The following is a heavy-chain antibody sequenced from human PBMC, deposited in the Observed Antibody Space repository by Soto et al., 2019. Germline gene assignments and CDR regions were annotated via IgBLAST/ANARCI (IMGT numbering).Heavy chain of an antibody. D-gene: IGHD3-3*01. CDR3: ARDPPSPGSGYYPSGYFDY. Sequence: GGSLRLSCAASGFTFSSYSMNWVRQAPGKGLEWVSSISSSSSYIYYADSVKGRFTISRDNAKNSLYLQMNSLRAEDTAVYYCARDPPSPGSGYYPSGYFDYWGQGTLVTVSS. V-gene: IGHV3-21*01. J-gene: IGHJ4*02. CDR1: GFTFSSYS. CDR2: ISSSSSYI.